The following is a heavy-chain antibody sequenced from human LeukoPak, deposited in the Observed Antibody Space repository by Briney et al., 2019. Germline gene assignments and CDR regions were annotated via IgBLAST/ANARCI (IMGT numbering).Heavy chain of an antibody. V-gene: IGHV4-34*01. Sequence: SETLSLTCAVYGVSFSGYYWSWIRQPPGKGLEWIGEINHSGSTNYNPSLKSRVTISVDTSKNQFSVKLSSVTAADTAVYYCARDTAGDNWFDPWGQGTLVTVSS. J-gene: IGHJ5*02. D-gene: IGHD5-18*01. CDR2: INHSGST. CDR3: ARDTAGDNWFDP. CDR1: GVSFSGYY.